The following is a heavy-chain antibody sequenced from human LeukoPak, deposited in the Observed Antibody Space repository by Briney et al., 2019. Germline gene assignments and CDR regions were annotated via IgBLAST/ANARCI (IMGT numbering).Heavy chain of an antibody. CDR2: ISSSSSYI. D-gene: IGHD1-1*01. CDR1: GFAFSSYS. CDR3: AKLRESTTNY. V-gene: IGHV3-21*04. J-gene: IGHJ4*02. Sequence: GGSLRLSCAATGFAFSSYSMNWVRQAPGKGLEWVSSISSSSSYIYYADSVKGRFTISRDNAKNSLYLQMNSLRAEDTAVYYCAKLRESTTNYWGQGTLVTVSS.